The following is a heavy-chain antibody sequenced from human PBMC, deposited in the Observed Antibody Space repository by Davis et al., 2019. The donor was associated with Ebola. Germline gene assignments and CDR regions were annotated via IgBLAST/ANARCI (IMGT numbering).Heavy chain of an antibody. V-gene: IGHV3-23*01. J-gene: IGHJ3*02. CDR3: AKLQHDYGDYGDAFDI. Sequence: GGSLRLSCAASGFTFSSYWMSWVRQAPGKGLEWVSAISGSGGSTYYADSVKGRFTISRDNSKNTLYLRMNSLRAEDTAVYYCAKLQHDYGDYGDAFDIWGQGTMVTVSS. D-gene: IGHD4-17*01. CDR2: ISGSGGST. CDR1: GFTFSSYW.